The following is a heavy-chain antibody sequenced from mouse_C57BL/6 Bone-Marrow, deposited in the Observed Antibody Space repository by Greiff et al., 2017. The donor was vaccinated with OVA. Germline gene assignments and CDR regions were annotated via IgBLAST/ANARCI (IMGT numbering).Heavy chain of an antibody. CDR3: ARSLGIRVAY. CDR2: INPSDSYT. V-gene: IGHV1-59*01. D-gene: IGHD5-2*01. J-gene: IGHJ3*01. Sequence: QVQLQQPGAELVKPGTSVKLSCTASGYTFTSYWMNWVKQSPGKSLEWIGVINPSDSYTIYNQKFKGKATLTVDKSSSTAYMPLSSLTSEASAVYYCARSLGIRVAYWGQGTLVTVSA. CDR1: GYTFTSYW.